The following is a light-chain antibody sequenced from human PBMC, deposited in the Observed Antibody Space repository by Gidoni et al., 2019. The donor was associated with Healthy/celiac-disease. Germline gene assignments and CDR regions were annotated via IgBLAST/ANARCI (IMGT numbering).Light chain of an antibody. CDR1: QSISSY. J-gene: IGKJ4*01. CDR2: AAS. Sequence: IQMTQSPSSLSASVGDRVTITCRASQSISSYLNWYQQKPGKAPKLLIYAASSLQSGVPSRFSGSGSGTDFTLTISSLQPEDFATYYCQQSYSTPLLTFXGXTKVEIK. V-gene: IGKV1-39*01. CDR3: QQSYSTPLLT.